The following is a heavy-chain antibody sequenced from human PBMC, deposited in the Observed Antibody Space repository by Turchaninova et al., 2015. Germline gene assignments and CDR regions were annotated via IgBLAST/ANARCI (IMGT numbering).Heavy chain of an antibody. V-gene: IGHV3-21*01. CDR3: AGPNWGSYPFDI. Sequence: QLVESGGGLVKPGGSRRCSCEACGFTFRCYGMSWVRQAPGNGLEWLSSITSSSSYIDYADSVKGRFTISRDNAKNSLYLQMNSLRAEDTAVYYCAGPNWGSYPFDIWGQGTMVTVSS. D-gene: IGHD7-27*01. CDR1: GFTFRCYG. CDR2: ITSSSSYI. J-gene: IGHJ3*02.